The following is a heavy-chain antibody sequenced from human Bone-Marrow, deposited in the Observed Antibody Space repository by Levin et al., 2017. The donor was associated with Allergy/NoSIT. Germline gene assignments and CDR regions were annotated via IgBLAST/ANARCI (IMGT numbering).Heavy chain of an antibody. V-gene: IGHV4-31*11. CDR1: GASISSGGHY. CDR2: IYHTGTT. D-gene: IGHD3-16*01. CDR3: ARVGDRYDAFDV. Sequence: SETLSLTCAVSGASISSGGHYWTWIRQHPGKGLEWIGHIYHTGTTSLNPSLESRVAVSVDTSENQISLKLSSVTAADTAVYYCARVGDRYDAFDVWGQGTAVSVSS. J-gene: IGHJ3*01.